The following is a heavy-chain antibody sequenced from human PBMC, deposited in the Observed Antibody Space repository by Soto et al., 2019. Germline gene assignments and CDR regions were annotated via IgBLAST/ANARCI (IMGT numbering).Heavy chain of an antibody. CDR1: GFTFRDYA. V-gene: IGHV3-23*01. Sequence: GGSLRLSCAASGFTFRDYAMNWVRLSPGKGLEWVSAIINTGGDTLYADSVKARFTISRDNFKNTLYLQMNSLRAEDAAIYYCAKASGESYPESRVFDQWGQGTRVTVSS. J-gene: IGHJ4*02. CDR2: IINTGGDT. CDR3: AKASGESYPESRVFDQ. D-gene: IGHD1-26*01.